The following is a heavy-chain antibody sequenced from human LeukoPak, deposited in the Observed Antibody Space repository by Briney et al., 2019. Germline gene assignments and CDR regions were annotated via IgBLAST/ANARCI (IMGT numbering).Heavy chain of an antibody. D-gene: IGHD1-1*01. J-gene: IGHJ4*02. CDR1: GYTFTSYG. CDR2: ISAYNGNT. Sequence: ASVKVSCKASGYTFTSYGISWVRQAPEQGLEWMGWISAYNGNTNYAQKLQVRVTMTTDTSTSTAYMELRSLRSDDTAVYYCARSWNDEGVSDYWGQGTPVTVSS. V-gene: IGHV1-18*01. CDR3: ARSWNDEGVSDY.